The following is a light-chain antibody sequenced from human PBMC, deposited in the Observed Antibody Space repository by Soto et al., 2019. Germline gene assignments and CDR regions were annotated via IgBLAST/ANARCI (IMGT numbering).Light chain of an antibody. Sequence: TQSPASLSESVGDRATITCRASQSISSYLAWYQHKPGQAPRLLIYDASNRQSAIPARFSGSGSGTDFTLTISSLQPEDFAVYYCQQCGSCPFTFGGGTKVDIK. J-gene: IGKJ4*01. V-gene: IGKV3-11*01. CDR3: QQCGSCPFT. CDR2: DAS. CDR1: QSISSY.